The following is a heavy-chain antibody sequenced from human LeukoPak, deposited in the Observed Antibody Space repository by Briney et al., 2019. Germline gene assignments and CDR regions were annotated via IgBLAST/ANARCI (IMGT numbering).Heavy chain of an antibody. J-gene: IGHJ4*02. Sequence: GGSLRLSCQASGFTFYMYAMSWVRQAPGKGLEWVSSISSSSSYIYYADSVKGRSTISRDNAKNSLYLQMNSLRAEDTAVYYCARDRAVDYWGQGTLVTVSS. D-gene: IGHD4/OR15-4a*01. CDR3: ARDRAVDY. V-gene: IGHV3-21*01. CDR2: ISSSSSYI. CDR1: GFTFYMYA.